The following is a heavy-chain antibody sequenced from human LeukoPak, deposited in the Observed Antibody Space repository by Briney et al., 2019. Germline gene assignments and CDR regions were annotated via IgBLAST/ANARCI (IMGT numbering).Heavy chain of an antibody. CDR2: INPNSGGT. CDR1: GYTFTGYY. CDR3: ARGDFWSGHYLDY. J-gene: IGHJ4*02. Sequence: ASVKVSCKASGYTFTGYYMHWVRQAPGQGLEWMGWINPNSGGTNYAQKFQGRVTMTRDTSISTAYMELSRLRSDDTAVYYCARGDFWSGHYLDYWGQGTLVTVSS. D-gene: IGHD3-3*01. V-gene: IGHV1-2*02.